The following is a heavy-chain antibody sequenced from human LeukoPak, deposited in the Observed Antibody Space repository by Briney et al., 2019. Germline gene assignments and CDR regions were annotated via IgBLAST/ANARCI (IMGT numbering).Heavy chain of an antibody. V-gene: IGHV5-10-1*01. Sequence: RGESLKISCKGSGYSFTSYWIGWVRQMPGKGLEWMGRIDPSDSYTNYSPSFQGHVTISADKSISTAYLQWSSLKASDTAMYYCATGSYSSSWYWFDPWGQGTLVTVSS. J-gene: IGHJ5*02. CDR1: GYSFTSYW. D-gene: IGHD6-13*01. CDR2: IDPSDSYT. CDR3: ATGSYSSSWYWFDP.